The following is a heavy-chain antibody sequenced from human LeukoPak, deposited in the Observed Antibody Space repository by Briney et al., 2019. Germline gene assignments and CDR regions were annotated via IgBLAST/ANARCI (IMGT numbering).Heavy chain of an antibody. V-gene: IGHV3-74*01. Sequence: GGSLRLSCEASGFTFSTYWMHWVRQAPGKGLVWVSRITPDGTSTTYADSVKGRFTISRDNAKNTLYVQMNSLRAEDTAVYYCARGAFGVHAFDIWGQGTMVTVSS. D-gene: IGHD3-3*01. CDR1: GFTFSTYW. CDR3: ARGAFGVHAFDI. J-gene: IGHJ3*02. CDR2: ITPDGTST.